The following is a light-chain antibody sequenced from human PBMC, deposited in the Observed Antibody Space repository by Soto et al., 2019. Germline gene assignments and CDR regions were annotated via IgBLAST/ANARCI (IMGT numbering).Light chain of an antibody. J-gene: IGKJ1*01. Sequence: DIQMTQSPSTLSSSVGDRVSLSCRASQSISRPLAWYQQKPGKAPNLLIYQASNVETGGPSRFTGSGSGTEITLTISSLQHDDLANYYRLHYQSYWTFGQGTKVEVK. V-gene: IGKV1-5*03. CDR3: LHYQSYWT. CDR1: QSISRP. CDR2: QAS.